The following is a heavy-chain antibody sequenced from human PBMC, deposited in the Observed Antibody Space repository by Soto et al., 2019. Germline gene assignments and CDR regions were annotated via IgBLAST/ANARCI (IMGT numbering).Heavy chain of an antibody. Sequence: ASVKVSCKASGYTFTSYAMHWVRQAPGQRLEWMGWINAGNGNTKYSQKFQGRVTITRDTSASTAYMELSSLRSEDTAVYYCARVYDFWSGYAPYNWFDTWGQGTLVTVSS. CDR1: GYTFTSYA. V-gene: IGHV1-3*01. CDR3: ARVYDFWSGYAPYNWFDT. D-gene: IGHD3-3*01. CDR2: INAGNGNT. J-gene: IGHJ5*02.